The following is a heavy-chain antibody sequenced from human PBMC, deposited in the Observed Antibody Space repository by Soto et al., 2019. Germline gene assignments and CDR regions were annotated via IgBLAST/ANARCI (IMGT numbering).Heavy chain of an antibody. Sequence: PGGSLRLSCAASGFTFSNYSMNWVRQVPGKGLEWVSSISHGRSYRYYADSVKGRFTISRDNAENSVYLQMNSLRAEDTAVYYCARNNRQHIVVVTAIDYWGQGTLVTVSS. D-gene: IGHD2-21*02. CDR3: ARNNRQHIVVVTAIDY. J-gene: IGHJ4*02. CDR1: GFTFSNYS. V-gene: IGHV3-21*01. CDR2: ISHGRSYR.